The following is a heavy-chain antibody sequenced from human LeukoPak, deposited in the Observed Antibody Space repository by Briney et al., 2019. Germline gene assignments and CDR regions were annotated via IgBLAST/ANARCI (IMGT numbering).Heavy chain of an antibody. D-gene: IGHD6-19*01. CDR1: GYTLTELS. Sequence: ASVKVSCKVSGYTLTELSMHWVRQAPGKGLEWMGGFDPEDGETIYAQKFQGRVTMTTDTSTSTAYMELRSLRSDDTAVYYCARPQAVAGTNWFDPWGQGTLVTVSS. V-gene: IGHV1-24*01. J-gene: IGHJ5*02. CDR3: ARPQAVAGTNWFDP. CDR2: FDPEDGET.